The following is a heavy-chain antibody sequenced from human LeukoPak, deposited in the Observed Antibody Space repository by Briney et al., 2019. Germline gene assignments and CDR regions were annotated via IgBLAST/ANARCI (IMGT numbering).Heavy chain of an antibody. CDR3: ARVDGTTVTPYYYYGMDV. CDR2: IIPILGIA. CDR1: GGTFSSYT. J-gene: IGHJ6*02. V-gene: IGHV1-69*02. D-gene: IGHD4-17*01. Sequence: SVKVSCKACGGTFSSYTISWVRQAPGQGLEWMGRIIPILGIANYAQKFQGRVTITADKSTSTTYMELSSLRSEDTAVYYCARVDGTTVTPYYYYGMDVWGQGTTVTVSS.